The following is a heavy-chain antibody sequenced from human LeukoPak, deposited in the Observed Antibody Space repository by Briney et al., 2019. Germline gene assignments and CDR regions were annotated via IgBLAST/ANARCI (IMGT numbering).Heavy chain of an antibody. D-gene: IGHD3-16*01. CDR3: VKEGVEYSYSYGDY. CDR1: GFSFNNYA. V-gene: IGHV3-30*18. CDR2: ISYDGGDK. Sequence: PGGSPRLSCAASGFSFNNYAMYWVRQAPGKGLEWVALISYDGGDKYYAESMKGRITISRDNAENALYLQMNNLRPDDTAFYFCVKEGVEYSYSYGDYGGQGTLVTVSS. J-gene: IGHJ4*02.